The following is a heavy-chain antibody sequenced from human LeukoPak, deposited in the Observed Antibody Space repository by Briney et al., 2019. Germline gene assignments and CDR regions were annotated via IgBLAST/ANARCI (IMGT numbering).Heavy chain of an antibody. Sequence: PGGSLRLSCAASGFTFSGYAMCSVRQAPGKGLEWVTAISGSGGSTYYAASVKGRFTVSRDNSKNTLYLQMNSLRAEDTAVYYCAKGPRGWLPQYYFDYWGQGTLVTVSS. J-gene: IGHJ4*02. CDR2: ISGSGGST. V-gene: IGHV3-23*01. CDR1: GFTFSGYA. D-gene: IGHD3-22*01. CDR3: AKGPRGWLPQYYFDY.